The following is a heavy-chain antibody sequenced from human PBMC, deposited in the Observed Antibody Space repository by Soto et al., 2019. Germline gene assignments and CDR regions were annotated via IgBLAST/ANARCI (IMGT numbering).Heavy chain of an antibody. V-gene: IGHV1-3*01. CDR1: GYTFTSYA. D-gene: IGHD5-18*01. J-gene: IGHJ4*02. Sequence: GASVKVSCKASGYTFTSYAMHWVRQAPGQRLEWMGWINAGNGNTKYSQKFQGRVTITRDTSASTAYMELSSLRSEDTAVYYCARGSDSGYSYGLFPIDYWGQGTLVTVSS. CDR3: ARGSDSGYSYGLFPIDY. CDR2: INAGNGNT.